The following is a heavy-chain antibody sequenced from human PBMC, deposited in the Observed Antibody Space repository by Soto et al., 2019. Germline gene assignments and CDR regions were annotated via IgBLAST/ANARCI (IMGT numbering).Heavy chain of an antibody. D-gene: IGHD5-12*01. CDR2: INPNSGGT. V-gene: IGHV1-2*04. CDR3: ARGGLVAQGQFDY. J-gene: IGHJ4*02. CDR1: GYTFTGYY. Sequence: QVQLVQSGAEVKKPGASVKVSCKASGYTFTGYYMHWVRQAPGQGLEWMGWINPNSGGTNYAQKFQGWVXXTXDXXISTAYMELSRLRSDDTAAYYCARGGLVAQGQFDYWGQGTLVTVSS.